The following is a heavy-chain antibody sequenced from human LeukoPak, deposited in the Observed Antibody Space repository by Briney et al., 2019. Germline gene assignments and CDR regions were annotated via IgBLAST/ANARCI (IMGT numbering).Heavy chain of an antibody. J-gene: IGHJ4*02. CDR1: GFTFSSYV. CDR3: ARAPTYYDFWSVYYDY. V-gene: IGHV3-30-3*01. Sequence: GSLRLSCAASGFTFSSYVIHWVRHAPPKGLEWVAVVSYDGSNKYYEDSVNGRFTISRDNSKSTLYLKMNSLRADDTAVYYCARAPTYYDFWSVYYDYWGQGTLVTVSS. D-gene: IGHD3-3*01. CDR2: VSYDGSNK.